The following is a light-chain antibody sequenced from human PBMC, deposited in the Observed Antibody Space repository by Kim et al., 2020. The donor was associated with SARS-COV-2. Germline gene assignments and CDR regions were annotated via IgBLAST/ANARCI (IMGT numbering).Light chain of an antibody. CDR1: SSNIGNNY. V-gene: IGLV1-51*01. CDR2: DNN. CDR3: GTWDSSLSAGWV. Sequence: QSVLTQPPSVSAAPGQKVTISCSGSSSNIGNNYVSRYQQLPGTAPKLLIYDNNKRPSGIPDRFSGSKSGTSATLGITGLQTGDEADYYCGTWDSSLSAGWVFGGGTQLTVL. J-gene: IGLJ3*02.